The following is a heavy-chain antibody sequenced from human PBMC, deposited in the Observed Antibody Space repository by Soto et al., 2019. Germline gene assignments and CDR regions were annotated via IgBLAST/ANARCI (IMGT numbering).Heavy chain of an antibody. Sequence: QPGGSLRLSCAASGFTFSSYEMNWVRQAPGKGLEWVSYISSSGSTIYYADSVKGRFTISRDNAKNSLYLQMNSLRAEDTAVYYCARPYYDFWSGYYTGGWGMDVWGQGTTVTVSS. CDR1: GFTFSSYE. V-gene: IGHV3-48*03. D-gene: IGHD3-3*01. J-gene: IGHJ6*02. CDR2: ISSSGSTI. CDR3: ARPYYDFWSGYYTGGWGMDV.